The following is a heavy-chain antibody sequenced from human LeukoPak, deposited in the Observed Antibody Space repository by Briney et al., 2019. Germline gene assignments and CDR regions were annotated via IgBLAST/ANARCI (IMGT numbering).Heavy chain of an antibody. Sequence: SETLSLTCTVSGGSISSSSYYWGWIRQPPGQGLEWIGSIYYSGSTYYNPSLKSRVTISVDTSKNQFSLKLSSVTAADTAVYYCARHSVRGSGWYTYWFDPWGQGTLVTVSS. CDR2: IYYSGST. CDR1: GGSISSSSYY. J-gene: IGHJ5*02. V-gene: IGHV4-39*01. CDR3: ARHSVRGSGWYTYWFDP. D-gene: IGHD6-19*01.